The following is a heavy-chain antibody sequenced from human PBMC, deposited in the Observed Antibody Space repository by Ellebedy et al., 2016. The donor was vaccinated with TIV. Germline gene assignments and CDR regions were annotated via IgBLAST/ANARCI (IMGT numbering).Heavy chain of an antibody. CDR1: GDSVSDYNVA. Sequence: SQTLSLTCAISGDSVSDYNVAWNWIRQSPSRGLEWLGRTYYRSKWYNDYAVSVESRITIKADTSKNQFSLQLNSVTPEDTAVYYCARDTGDSGWAFDYWGQGALVTVSS. J-gene: IGHJ4*02. CDR2: TYYRSKWYN. D-gene: IGHD6-19*01. V-gene: IGHV6-1*01. CDR3: ARDTGDSGWAFDY.